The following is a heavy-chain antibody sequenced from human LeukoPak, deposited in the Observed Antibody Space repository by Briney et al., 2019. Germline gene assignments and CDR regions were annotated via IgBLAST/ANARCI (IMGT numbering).Heavy chain of an antibody. CDR2: MFHSGRT. V-gene: IGHV4-38-2*02. D-gene: IGHD1-20*01. J-gene: IGHJ4*02. Sequence: SETLSLTCSVSGYSLSSGYYWGWIRQPPGEGLEWIGSMFHSGRTYYNPSLESRVTMSVDTSKNQFSLKLSSVTAADTAVYYCARVRYNWNRDFDYWGQGTLVTVSS. CDR3: ARVRYNWNRDFDY. CDR1: GYSLSSGYY.